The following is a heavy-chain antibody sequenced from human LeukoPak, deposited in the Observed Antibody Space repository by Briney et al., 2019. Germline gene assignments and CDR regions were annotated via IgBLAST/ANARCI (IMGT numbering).Heavy chain of an antibody. V-gene: IGHV1-18*01. CDR1: GYTFTSYG. Sequence: ASVKVSCKASGYTFTSYGISWVRPAPGQGLEWMGWISAYNGNTNYAQKLQGRVTMTTDTSTSTAYMELRSLRSDDTAVYYCARDTSDYYDSSGYLDYWGQGTLVTVSS. CDR2: ISAYNGNT. D-gene: IGHD3-22*01. J-gene: IGHJ4*02. CDR3: ARDTSDYYDSSGYLDY.